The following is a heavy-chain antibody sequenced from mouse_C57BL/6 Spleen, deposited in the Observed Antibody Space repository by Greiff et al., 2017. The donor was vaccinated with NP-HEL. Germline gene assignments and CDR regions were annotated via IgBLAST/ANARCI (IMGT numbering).Heavy chain of an antibody. CDR3: AFMVTTRGYFDY. V-gene: IGHV1-59*01. CDR1: GYTFTSYW. D-gene: IGHD2-2*01. J-gene: IGHJ2*01. Sequence: QVQLQQPGAELVRPGTSVKLSCKASGYTFTSYWMHWVKQRPGQGLEWIGVIDPSDSYTNYNQKFKGKATLTVDTSSSTAYTPLSSLTSEDASVYYCAFMVTTRGYFDYWGQGTTLTVSS. CDR2: IDPSDSYT.